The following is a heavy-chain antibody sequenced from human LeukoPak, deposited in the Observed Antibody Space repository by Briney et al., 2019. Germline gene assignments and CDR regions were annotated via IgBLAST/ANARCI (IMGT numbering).Heavy chain of an antibody. J-gene: IGHJ6*04. CDR3: AKTGMLRRVGYLDV. V-gene: IGHV3-30*18. Sequence: PGGSLRLSCVASGFIFSDYGIQWVGQAPAKGLEWVAVIAYDGNNTYYGDSVRGRFTISRDNSKKMVYLEMNSLRVEDTAVYYCAKTGMLRRVGYLDVWGKGTAVIVSS. D-gene: IGHD1-1*01. CDR2: IAYDGNNT. CDR1: GFIFSDYG.